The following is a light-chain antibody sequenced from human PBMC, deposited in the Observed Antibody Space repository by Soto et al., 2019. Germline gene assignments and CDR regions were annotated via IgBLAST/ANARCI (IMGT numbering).Light chain of an antibody. CDR1: QAISSY. CDR2: AAS. CDR3: QQVYTYPLT. Sequence: DIQLTQSPSFMSTSVGDRVTVTCRASQAISSYLAWYQQKPGKAPELLIYAASTLQSGVPSRFSGSGSGTEFTLTISSLQPEDFATYYCQQVYTYPLTFGQGTRLEIK. V-gene: IGKV1-9*01. J-gene: IGKJ5*01.